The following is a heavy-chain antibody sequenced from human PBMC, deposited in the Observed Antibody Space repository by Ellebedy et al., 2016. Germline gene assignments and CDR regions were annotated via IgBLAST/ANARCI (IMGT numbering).Heavy chain of an antibody. J-gene: IGHJ4*02. Sequence: GGSLRLSCAASGFTFSNAWMNWVRQAPGKGLEWVGRIKSKTDGGAADYAAPVKGRFTISRDDSKNTLYLQMDSLKTEDTAVYFCTTVYRYNYDSVWGQGTLVTVSS. CDR2: IKSKTDGGAA. D-gene: IGHD5-18*01. CDR1: GFTFSNAW. CDR3: TTVYRYNYDSV. V-gene: IGHV3-15*01.